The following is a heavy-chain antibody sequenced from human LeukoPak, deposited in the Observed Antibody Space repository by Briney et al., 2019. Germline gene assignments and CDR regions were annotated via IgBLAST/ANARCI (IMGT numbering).Heavy chain of an antibody. D-gene: IGHD3-10*01. Sequence: PGGSLRLSCAASGFTFSSYAMSWVRQAPGKGLEWVSGFTSGGNTHYSDSVKGRFTISRDNSRNTLYLRMNSLRADDTAVYFCARGGVDYYGSGTYYLMYYFDYWGQGALVTVSS. CDR2: FTSGGNT. CDR1: GFTFSSYA. J-gene: IGHJ4*02. V-gene: IGHV3-23*01. CDR3: ARGGVDYYGSGTYYLMYYFDY.